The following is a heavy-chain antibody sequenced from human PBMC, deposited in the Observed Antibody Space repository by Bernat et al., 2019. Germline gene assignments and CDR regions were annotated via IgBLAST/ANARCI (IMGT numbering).Heavy chain of an antibody. CDR2: IYYSGST. CDR1: GGSISSGGYY. CDR3: VRQDPGYSSGFSPYFDY. D-gene: IGHD6-19*01. V-gene: IGHV4-31*03. Sequence: QVQLQESGPGLVKPSQTLSLTCTVSGGSISSGGYYWSWIRQHPGKGLEWIGYIYYSGSTYYNPSLKSRVTISVDTSKNQFSLKLSSVTAADTAVYYCVRQDPGYSSGFSPYFDYWGQGTLVTVSS. J-gene: IGHJ4*02.